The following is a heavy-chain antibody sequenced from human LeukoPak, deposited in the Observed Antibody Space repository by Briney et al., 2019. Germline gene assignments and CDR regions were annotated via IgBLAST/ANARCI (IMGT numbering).Heavy chain of an antibody. D-gene: IGHD5-18*01. V-gene: IGHV3-21*01. Sequence: GGSLRLSCAASGFTFSSYSMNWVRQAPGKGLEWVSYISGSSSYIYYADSVKGRFTISRDNAKNSLCLQMNSLRAEDTAVYFCARDTGMVSSDYGLDVWGKGTTVIVSS. J-gene: IGHJ6*04. CDR1: GFTFSSYS. CDR2: ISGSSSYI. CDR3: ARDTGMVSSDYGLDV.